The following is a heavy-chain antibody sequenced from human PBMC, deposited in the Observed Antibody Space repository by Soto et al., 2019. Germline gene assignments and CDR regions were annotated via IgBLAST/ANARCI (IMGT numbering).Heavy chain of an antibody. CDR1: GYTFTSYG. D-gene: IGHD6-19*01. V-gene: IGHV1-18*01. Sequence: ASVKVSCKASGYTFTSYGISWVRQAPGQGLEWMGWISAYNGNTNYAQKLQGRVTMTTDTSTSTAYMELRSLRSDDTAVYYCARDQGVAGPPYYFDYWGQGTLVTVSS. CDR2: ISAYNGNT. J-gene: IGHJ4*02. CDR3: ARDQGVAGPPYYFDY.